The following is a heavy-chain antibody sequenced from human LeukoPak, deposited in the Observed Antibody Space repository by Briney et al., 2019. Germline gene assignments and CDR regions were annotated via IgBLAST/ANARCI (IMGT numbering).Heavy chain of an antibody. D-gene: IGHD3-22*01. J-gene: IGHJ5*02. CDR2: ISYDGSNK. CDR1: GFTFSSYG. CDR3: AKTYYYDSSGFSAFDP. Sequence: GGSLRLSCAASGFTFSSYGMHWVRQAPGKGLEWVAVISYDGSNKYYADSVKGRFTIPRDNSKNTLYLQMNSLRAEDTAVYYCAKTYYYDSSGFSAFDPWGQGTLVTVSS. V-gene: IGHV3-30*18.